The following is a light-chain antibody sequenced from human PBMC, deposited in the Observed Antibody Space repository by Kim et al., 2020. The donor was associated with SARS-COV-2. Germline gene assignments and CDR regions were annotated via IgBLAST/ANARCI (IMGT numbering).Light chain of an antibody. CDR3: QQYNNWPPLT. Sequence: EIVMTNSPATLSVSPGERATLSCRASQSVSSNLAWYQQKPGQAPRLLIYGASTRATGTPARFSGSGSGTEFTLTISSLQSEDFAVYYCQQYNNWPPLTFGGGTKVDIK. CDR2: GAS. V-gene: IGKV3-15*01. J-gene: IGKJ4*01. CDR1: QSVSSN.